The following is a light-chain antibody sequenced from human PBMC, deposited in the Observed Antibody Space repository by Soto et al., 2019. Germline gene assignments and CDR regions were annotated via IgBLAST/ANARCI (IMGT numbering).Light chain of an antibody. Sequence: QSALTQPPSASGSPGQSVTISCTGTSSDVGGYDFVSWYQQHPGKAPKLMIYEVSKRRSGVPDRFSGSKSGNTASLTVSGRQAEDEGDYYCTSYAGSNNVLFGGGTKVTVL. CDR2: EVS. V-gene: IGLV2-8*01. CDR1: SSDVGGYDF. J-gene: IGLJ2*01. CDR3: TSYAGSNNVL.